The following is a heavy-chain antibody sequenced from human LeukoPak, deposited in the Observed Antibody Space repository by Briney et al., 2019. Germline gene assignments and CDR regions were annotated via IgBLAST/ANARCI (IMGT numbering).Heavy chain of an antibody. J-gene: IGHJ4*02. Sequence: TGGSLRLSCAASGFTFSSYGMRWVRQAPGKGLEWVAFIRYDGSNKYYADSVKGRFTISRDNPKNTLYLQMNSLRAEDTAVYYCAKGWTTVTTTPVYFDYWGQGTLVTVSS. D-gene: IGHD4-17*01. CDR2: IRYDGSNK. V-gene: IGHV3-30*02. CDR3: AKGWTTVTTTPVYFDY. CDR1: GFTFSSYG.